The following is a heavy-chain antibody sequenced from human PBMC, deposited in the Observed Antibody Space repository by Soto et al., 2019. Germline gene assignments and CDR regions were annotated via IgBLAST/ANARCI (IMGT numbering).Heavy chain of an antibody. CDR1: GYTFTSYG. J-gene: IGHJ6*02. V-gene: IGHV1-18*04. Sequence: QVQLVQSGAEVKKPGASVKVSCKASGYTFTSYGISWVRHAPGQGLEWMGWISAYNGNTNYAQKLQGRVTMTTDTSTSTAYMELRSLRSDDTAVYYCARASYSSSWYHHYYYGMDVWGQGTTVTVSS. D-gene: IGHD6-13*01. CDR2: ISAYNGNT. CDR3: ARASYSSSWYHHYYYGMDV.